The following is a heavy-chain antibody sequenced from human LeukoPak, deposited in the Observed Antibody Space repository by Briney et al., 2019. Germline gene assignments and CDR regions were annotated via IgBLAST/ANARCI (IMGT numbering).Heavy chain of an antibody. D-gene: IGHD2-15*01. CDR1: GFTFSTYD. CDR3: ARASGYCSGGTCQSFDY. CDR2: ISSSSSTE. Sequence: GGSLRLSCAASGFTFSTYDLTWVRQAPGKGPEWVSYISSSSSTEYYADSVKGRFTISRDNAKNSLYLQMNSLRAEDTAVYSCARASGYCSGGTCQSFDYWGQGTLVTVSS. J-gene: IGHJ4*02. V-gene: IGHV3-48*01.